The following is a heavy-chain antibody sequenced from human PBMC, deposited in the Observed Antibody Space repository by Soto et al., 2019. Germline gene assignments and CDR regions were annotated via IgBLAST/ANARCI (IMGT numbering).Heavy chain of an antibody. CDR3: ARASRRRVGTTSY. V-gene: IGHV1-18*01. D-gene: IGHD1-26*01. Sequence: ASVKVSCKASGYIFSNYGISWMRQVPGQGLEWMGWVSAYNGTNNYTQKFQGRVTMTTDKATNTAYMELRSLRSDDTAVYYCARASRRRVGTTSYWGQGTLVTVSS. CDR1: GYIFSNYG. CDR2: VSAYNGTN. J-gene: IGHJ4*02.